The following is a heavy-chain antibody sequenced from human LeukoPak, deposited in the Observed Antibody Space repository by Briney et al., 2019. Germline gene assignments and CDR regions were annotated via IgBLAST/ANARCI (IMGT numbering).Heavy chain of an antibody. J-gene: IGHJ4*02. V-gene: IGHV4-59*08. Sequence: SETLSLTCTVSGGSISSYYWSWMRQPPGKGLEWIGYIYYSGSTHYNPSLKSRVTMSVDTSKNQFSLKLSSVTAADTAVYYCASFYTVRGQENDYWGQGTLVTVSS. CDR1: GGSISSYY. D-gene: IGHD3-10*01. CDR2: IYYSGST. CDR3: ASFYTVRGQENDY.